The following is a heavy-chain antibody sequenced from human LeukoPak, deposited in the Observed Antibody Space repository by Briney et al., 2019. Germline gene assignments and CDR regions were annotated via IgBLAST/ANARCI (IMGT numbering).Heavy chain of an antibody. CDR2: IIPILGIA. D-gene: IGHD3-22*01. V-gene: IGHV1-69*02. Sequence: SVKVSCMASGGTFSSYTISWVRQAPGQGLEWMGRIIPILGIANYAQKFQGRVTITADKSTSTAYMELSSLRSEDTAVYYCARGGYYDSSGSDFDYWGQGTLVTVSS. J-gene: IGHJ4*02. CDR3: ARGGYYDSSGSDFDY. CDR1: GGTFSSYT.